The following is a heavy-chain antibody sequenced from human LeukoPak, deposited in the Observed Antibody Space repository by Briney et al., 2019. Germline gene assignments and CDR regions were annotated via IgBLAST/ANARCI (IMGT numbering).Heavy chain of an antibody. D-gene: IGHD6-19*01. CDR3: AKEGTTYSSTWFDS. CDR2: ISHDGSVK. CDR1: GFTFNNYG. Sequence: GGSLRLSCAASGFTFNNYGMQWVRQTPGKGLEWVTVISHDGSVKHYGDSVKGRFTISRDTSKNTVYLQMNRLRPEDTAVYYCAKEGTTYSSTWFDSWGQGTLVTVSS. J-gene: IGHJ5*01. V-gene: IGHV3-30*18.